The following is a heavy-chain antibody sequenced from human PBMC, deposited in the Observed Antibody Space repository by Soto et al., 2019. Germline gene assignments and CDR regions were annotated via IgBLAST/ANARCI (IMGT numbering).Heavy chain of an antibody. J-gene: IGHJ4*02. CDR2: IYHSGST. D-gene: IGHD5-18*01. CDR3: AREPPTAMVDY. Sequence: SGTLSLTCAVSGYSISSGYYWGWIRQPPGKGLEWIGSIYHSGSTYYNPSLKSRVTISVDTSKNQFSLKLSSVTAADTAVYYCAREPPTAMVDYWGQGTLVTVS. CDR1: GYSISSGYY. V-gene: IGHV4-38-2*02.